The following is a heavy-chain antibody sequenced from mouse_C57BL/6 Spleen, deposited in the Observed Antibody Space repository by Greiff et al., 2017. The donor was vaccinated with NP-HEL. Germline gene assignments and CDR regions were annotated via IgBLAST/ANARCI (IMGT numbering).Heavy chain of an antibody. CDR3: ARVTLITTVVATDSWFAC. CDR1: GFNIKNPY. D-gene: IGHD1-1*01. J-gene: IGHJ3*01. CDR2: IDPANGNT. Sequence: EVQLQQSVAELVRPGASVKLSCTASGFNIKNPYMHWVKQRPEKGLEWIGRIDPANGNTTYAPKFPGKATITAYTSANTAYLHLSSLTSADTAIYYFARVTLITTVVATDSWFACWGQGTLVTVSA. V-gene: IGHV14-3*01.